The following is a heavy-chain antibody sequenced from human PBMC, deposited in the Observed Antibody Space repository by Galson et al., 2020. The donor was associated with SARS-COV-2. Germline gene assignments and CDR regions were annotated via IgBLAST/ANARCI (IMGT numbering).Heavy chain of an antibody. J-gene: IGHJ3*02. V-gene: IGHV6-1*01. CDR1: GDSVSSIVAA. D-gene: IGHD2-2*03. CDR3: AREMDIGPEPAAMEAFDI. CDR2: TYYRSKWYN. Sequence: SQTLSLTCAISGDSVSSIVAAWNWIRQSPSRGFEWLGRTYYRSKWYNDYAVSVKSRITVNVDTSKHQFSLHLNSVTPEDTAVYFCAREMDIGPEPAAMEAFDIWGQGTVVTVSS.